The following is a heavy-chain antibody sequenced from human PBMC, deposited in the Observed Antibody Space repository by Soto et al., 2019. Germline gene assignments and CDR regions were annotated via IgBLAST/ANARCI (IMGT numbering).Heavy chain of an antibody. CDR2: IYYSGST. J-gene: IGHJ4*02. CDR1: GGSISSGDYY. V-gene: IGHV4-30-4*01. D-gene: IGHD3-22*01. CDR3: ARGSHYYDSSRYYHS. Sequence: QVQLQESGAGLVKPSQTLSLTCTVSGGSISSGDYYWSWIPQPPGKGLEWIGYIYYSGSTYYNPSLKSRVTISVDTSKNQFSLKLSSVTAADTAVYYCARGSHYYDSSRYYHSWGQGTLVTVSS.